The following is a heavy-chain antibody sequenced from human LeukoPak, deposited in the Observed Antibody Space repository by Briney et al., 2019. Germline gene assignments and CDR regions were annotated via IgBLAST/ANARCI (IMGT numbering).Heavy chain of an antibody. J-gene: IGHJ4*02. V-gene: IGHV4-59*01. CDR1: GGSISTYY. CDR2: IFYTGST. D-gene: IGHD6-6*01. Sequence: SETLSLTCTVSGGSISTYYWSWIRQPPGMGLEWLGYIFYTGSTNYNPSLKSRVTMSIDTSKNQFSLKLSSVTAADTAVYYCTKTYSSSSIDYWGQGALVTVSS. CDR3: TKTYSSSSIDY.